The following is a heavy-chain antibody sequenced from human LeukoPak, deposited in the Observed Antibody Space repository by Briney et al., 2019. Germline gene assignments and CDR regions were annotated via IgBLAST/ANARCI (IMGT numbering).Heavy chain of an antibody. D-gene: IGHD2-2*01. CDR2: INPSGGST. CDR1: GYTFTSYY. CDR3: ARVSCSSTSCYRARGYYYYYYMDV. J-gene: IGHJ6*03. V-gene: IGHV1-46*01. Sequence: ASVKVSCKASGYTFTSYYVHWVRQAPGQGLEWMGIINPSGGSTSYAQKFQGRVTMTRDMSTSTVYMELSSLRSEDTAVYYCARVSCSSTSCYRARGYYYYYYMDVWGKGTTVTVSS.